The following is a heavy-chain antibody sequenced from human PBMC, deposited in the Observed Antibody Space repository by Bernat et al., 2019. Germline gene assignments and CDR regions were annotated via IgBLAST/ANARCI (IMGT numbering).Heavy chain of an antibody. V-gene: IGHV4-39*01. CDR1: GGSISSSSYY. J-gene: IGHJ4*02. D-gene: IGHD3-22*01. Sequence: QLQLQESGPGLVKPSETLSLTCTVSGGSISSSSYYWGWIRQPPGKGLEWIESIYYSGSTYYNPSLKSRVTISVDTSKNQFSLKLSSVTAADTAVYYCARPVYDSSGYYYLDYWGQGTLVTVSS. CDR3: ARPVYDSSGYYYLDY. CDR2: IYYSGST.